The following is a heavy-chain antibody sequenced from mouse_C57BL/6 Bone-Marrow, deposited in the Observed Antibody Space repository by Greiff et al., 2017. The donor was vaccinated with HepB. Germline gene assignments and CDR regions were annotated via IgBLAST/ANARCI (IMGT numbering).Heavy chain of an antibody. V-gene: IGHV10-1*01. J-gene: IGHJ4*01. CDR1: GFSFNTYA. CDR3: VREGGGQLRLSAMDY. CDR2: IRSKSNNYAT. Sequence: EVNVVESGGGLVQPKGSLKLSCAASGFSFNTYAMNWVRQAPGKGLEWVARIRSKSNNYATYYADSVKDRFTISRDDSESMLYLQMNNLKTEDTAMYYCVREGGGQLRLSAMDYWGQGTSVTVSS. D-gene: IGHD3-2*02.